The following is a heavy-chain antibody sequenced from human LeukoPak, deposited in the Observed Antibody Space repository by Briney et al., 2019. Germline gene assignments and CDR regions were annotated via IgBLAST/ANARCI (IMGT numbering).Heavy chain of an antibody. J-gene: IGHJ4*02. Sequence: PGGSLRLSCVASGFTFSNSWMSWVRQAPGKGLEWVANIKQDESKTYYEDSVKGRFTISRDNAKNSLYLQMNSLRAEDTAVYYCARVGRRDGYNSLWGQGTLVTVSS. V-gene: IGHV3-7*01. D-gene: IGHD5-24*01. CDR3: ARVGRRDGYNSL. CDR1: GFTFSNSW. CDR2: IKQDESKT.